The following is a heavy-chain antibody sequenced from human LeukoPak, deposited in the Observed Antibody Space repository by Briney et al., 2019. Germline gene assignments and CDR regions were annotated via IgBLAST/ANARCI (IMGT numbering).Heavy chain of an antibody. J-gene: IGHJ6*03. Sequence: SETLSLTCTVSGGSISSYYWSWIRQPPGKGLEWIAYIYDSGSTNSNPSLKSRVTISAETSKSEFSLKLSSVTAADTAVYYCARLGFCSGGSCPYYLYYMDVWGKGTTVTVSS. CDR2: IYDSGST. V-gene: IGHV4-59*08. D-gene: IGHD2-15*01. CDR3: ARLGFCSGGSCPYYLYYMDV. CDR1: GGSISSYY.